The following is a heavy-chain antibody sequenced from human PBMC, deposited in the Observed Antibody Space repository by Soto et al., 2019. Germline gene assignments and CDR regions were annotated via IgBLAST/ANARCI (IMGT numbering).Heavy chain of an antibody. CDR1: GDSVSSNSAA. J-gene: IGHJ6*02. CDR2: TYYRSKWYN. D-gene: IGHD6-19*01. Sequence: SQTLSLTGAISGDSVSSNSAAWNWIRQSPSRGLEWLGRTYYRSKWYNDYAVSVKSRITISPDTSKNQFSLQLNSVTPEDTAVYYCARDPEYSSGWYGPTNYYYGMDVWGHGTTVTVS. CDR3: ARDPEYSSGWYGPTNYYYGMDV. V-gene: IGHV6-1*01.